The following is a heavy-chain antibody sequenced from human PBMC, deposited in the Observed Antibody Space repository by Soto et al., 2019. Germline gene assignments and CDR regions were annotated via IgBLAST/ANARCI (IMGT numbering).Heavy chain of an antibody. CDR2: ISGSGGST. V-gene: IGHV3-23*01. Sequence: EVQLLESGGGLVQPGGSLRLSCAASGFTFSSYAMSWVRQAPGKGLEWVSAISGSGGSTYYADSVKGRFTISRDNSKNTLYMQMNSLRAEDTAVYYCAKGRLLDRDYFDYWGQGTLVTVSS. D-gene: IGHD3-22*01. CDR3: AKGRLLDRDYFDY. CDR1: GFTFSSYA. J-gene: IGHJ4*02.